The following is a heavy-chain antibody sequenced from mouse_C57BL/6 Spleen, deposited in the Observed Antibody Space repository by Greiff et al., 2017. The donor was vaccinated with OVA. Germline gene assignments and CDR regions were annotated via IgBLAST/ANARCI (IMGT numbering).Heavy chain of an antibody. J-gene: IGHJ3*01. CDR2: ILPGSGST. V-gene: IGHV1-9*01. Sequence: QVQLQQSGAELMKPGASVKLSCKATGYTFTGYWIEWVKQRPGHGLEWIGEILPGSGSTNYNEKFKGKATFTADTSSNTAYMQLSSLTTEDSAIYYCAIVGTTVVGRGFAYWGQGTLVTVSA. D-gene: IGHD1-1*01. CDR3: AIVGTTVVGRGFAY. CDR1: GYTFTGYW.